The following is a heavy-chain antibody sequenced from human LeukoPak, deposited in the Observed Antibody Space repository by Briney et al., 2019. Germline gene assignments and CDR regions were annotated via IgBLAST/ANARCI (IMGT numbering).Heavy chain of an antibody. CDR1: GFTFSHYG. D-gene: IGHD6-6*01. Sequence: GRSLRLSCAASGFTFSHYGMHWVRQAPGKGLEWVAIMWYDGSKKYYGDSVKGRFTISRDKSKNTVDLQMDSLRDEDTAVYYCAREGGSISSSLYFDYWGQGTLVIVSS. V-gene: IGHV3-33*01. CDR2: MWYDGSKK. CDR3: AREGGSISSSLYFDY. J-gene: IGHJ4*02.